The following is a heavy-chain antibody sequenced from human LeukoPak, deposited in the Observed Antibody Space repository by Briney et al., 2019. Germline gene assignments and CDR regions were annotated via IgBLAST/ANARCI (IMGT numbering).Heavy chain of an antibody. CDR1: GFSFTSYY. V-gene: IGHV3-23*01. Sequence: GGSLSLSCAASGFSFTSYYLTWFRRAPGKGLEWVSAISGSGGSTYYADSVKGRFTISRDNSKNTLYLQMNSLRAEDTAVYYCAKEFGYGSGSYYNVLNWFDPWGQGTLVTVSS. D-gene: IGHD3-10*01. CDR2: ISGSGGST. CDR3: AKEFGYGSGSYYNVLNWFDP. J-gene: IGHJ5*02.